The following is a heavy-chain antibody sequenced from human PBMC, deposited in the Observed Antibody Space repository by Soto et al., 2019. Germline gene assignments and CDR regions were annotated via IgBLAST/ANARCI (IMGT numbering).Heavy chain of an antibody. CDR3: ARHPQGLRRFDY. D-gene: IGHD6-25*01. Sequence: QVQLVESGGGVVQPGWSVRVSCAASGFTFNSYTMHWVRQAPGKGLEWVAVISSDGSNKYYADSVKGRFTISRDNSKNTMDVQMHSLRGEDTAVYYGARHPQGLRRFDYWGQGTMVTVSS. CDR2: ISSDGSNK. CDR1: GFTFNSYT. V-gene: IGHV3-30-3*01. J-gene: IGHJ4*02.